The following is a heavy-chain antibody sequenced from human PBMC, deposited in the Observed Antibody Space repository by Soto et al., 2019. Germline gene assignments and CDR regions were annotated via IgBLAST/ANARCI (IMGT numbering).Heavy chain of an antibody. Sequence: QVQLVQSGAEVKKPGASVKVSCKASGYTFTGYYMHWVRQAPGQGLEWMGWINPNSGGTNYAQKFQGWVTMTRETSISTAYMELSRLRSDDTAVYYCARVAMTTVTTPLGYGMDVWGQGTTVTVSS. D-gene: IGHD4-17*01. V-gene: IGHV1-2*04. CDR1: GYTFTGYY. CDR2: INPNSGGT. CDR3: ARVAMTTVTTPLGYGMDV. J-gene: IGHJ6*02.